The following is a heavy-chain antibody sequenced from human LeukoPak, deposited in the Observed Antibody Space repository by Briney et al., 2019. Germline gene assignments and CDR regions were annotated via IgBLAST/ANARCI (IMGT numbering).Heavy chain of an antibody. CDR2: IYYTGST. J-gene: IGHJ4*02. CDR3: ARHGAYTSCWWVY. CDR1: GGSISSYY. V-gene: IGHV4-59*08. Sequence: SETLTLTCTVSGGSISSYYWTWIRQPPGRGLEWIGYIYYTGSTTYHPSLKSRVTISLDASKNQFSLKLSSVTAADTAVYYCARHGAYTSCWWVYWGQGTLVTVSS. D-gene: IGHD6-19*01.